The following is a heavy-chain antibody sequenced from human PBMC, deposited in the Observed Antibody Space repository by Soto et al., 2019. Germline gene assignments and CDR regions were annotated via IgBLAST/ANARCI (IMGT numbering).Heavy chain of an antibody. Sequence: QITLEESGPTLVKPTQTLPLTCAFSGFSLTTRDVGVGWIRQPPGKALEWLALIYWDDDERYSPSLKSRLTITKDTSKTQVVLTLTNMDPVDTATYYCVRASGGGNSAYFDSLGQGTLVTVSS. CDR3: VRASGGGNSAYFDS. D-gene: IGHD2-21*02. V-gene: IGHV2-5*02. CDR1: GFSLTTRDVG. CDR2: IYWDDDE. J-gene: IGHJ4*02.